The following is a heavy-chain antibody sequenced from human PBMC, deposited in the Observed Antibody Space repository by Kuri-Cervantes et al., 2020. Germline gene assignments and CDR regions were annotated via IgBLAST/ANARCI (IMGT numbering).Heavy chain of an antibody. CDR1: GGSVSSGGYY. CDR2: IYYSGST. J-gene: IGHJ5*02. Sequence: GSLRLCCTVSGGSVSSGGYYWSWVRQPPGKGLEWIGYIYYSGSTNYNPSLKSRVTISVDTSKNQFSLKLSSVTAADTAVYYCARDSTRGSGWYGWGNAKTYNWFDPWGQGTLVTVSS. D-gene: IGHD6-19*01. CDR3: ARDSTRGSGWYGWGNAKTYNWFDP. V-gene: IGHV4-61*08.